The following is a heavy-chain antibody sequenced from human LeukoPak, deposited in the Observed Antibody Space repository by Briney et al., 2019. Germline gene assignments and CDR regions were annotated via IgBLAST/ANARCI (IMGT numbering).Heavy chain of an antibody. CDR3: ARDRYRSGWHGDY. J-gene: IGHJ4*02. D-gene: IGHD6-19*01. CDR1: GFTFSDYY. V-gene: IGHV3-11*06. CDR2: ISSSSSYT. Sequence: GGSLRLSCAASGFTFSDYYMSWLRQAPGKGLEWVSYISSSSSYTNYAASVKGRFTISRDNAKNSLYLQMNSLRAEDTAVYYCARDRYRSGWHGDYWGQGTLVTVSS.